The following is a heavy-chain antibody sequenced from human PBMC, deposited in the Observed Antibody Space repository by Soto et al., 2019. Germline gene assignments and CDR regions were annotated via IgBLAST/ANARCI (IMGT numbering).Heavy chain of an antibody. J-gene: IGHJ6*02. Sequence: SVKVSCKASGFTFTSSAVQWVRQARGQRLEWIGWIVVGSGNTNYAQKFQDRVTITRDVSTSTAYMELSSLRSEDTAVYYCARDWNGGNDYYGMDVWGQGTTVTVSS. V-gene: IGHV1-58*01. D-gene: IGHD1-1*01. CDR1: GFTFTSSA. CDR3: ARDWNGGNDYYGMDV. CDR2: IVVGSGNT.